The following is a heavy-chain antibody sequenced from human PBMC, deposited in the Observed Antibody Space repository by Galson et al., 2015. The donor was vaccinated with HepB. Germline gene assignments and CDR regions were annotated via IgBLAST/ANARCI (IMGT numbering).Heavy chain of an antibody. CDR1: GDSVSSDSAA. J-gene: IGHJ6*02. V-gene: IGHV6-1*01. D-gene: IGHD6-19*01. Sequence: CAISGDSVSSDSAAWNWIRQSPSRGLEWLGRTYFKSKWYTDYAESVNSRIMIDFDTSKNQFSLELRSVSPEDTAVYYCTREFFFLGGWPNYYSYYYGMDVWGQGTAVTVPS. CDR3: TREFFFLGGWPNYYSYYYGMDV. CDR2: TYFKSKWYT.